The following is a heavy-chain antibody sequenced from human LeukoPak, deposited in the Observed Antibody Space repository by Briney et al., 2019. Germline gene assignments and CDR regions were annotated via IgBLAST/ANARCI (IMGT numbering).Heavy chain of an antibody. V-gene: IGHV3-64D*09. J-gene: IGHJ4*02. CDR1: GFTFSTYA. Sequence: GGSLRLSCSASGFTFSTYAMHWVRQAPGKGLEYVSSVSSNVYGTHYADSVKGRFAISRDNSKNTLYLQMSSLRTEDTAVYYCVKDSKSSGWYVPPNFDYWGQGTLVTVSS. CDR3: VKDSKSSGWYVPPNFDY. CDR2: VSSNVYGT. D-gene: IGHD6-19*01.